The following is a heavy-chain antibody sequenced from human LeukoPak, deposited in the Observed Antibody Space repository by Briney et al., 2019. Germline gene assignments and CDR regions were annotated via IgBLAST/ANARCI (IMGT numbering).Heavy chain of an antibody. J-gene: IGHJ5*02. D-gene: IGHD2/OR15-2a*01. CDR1: EYDFANYW. CDR2: AHPATSII. Sequence: GESLKISCKGPEYDFANYWIGWVRQTPRRGLEWMGIAHPATSIIHYGPSFQGQVTISFDRSLSTAYLQWTSLKASDSGMYFCARRKFYDTYLDPWGRGTLVTVSS. V-gene: IGHV5-51*01. CDR3: ARRKFYDTYLDP.